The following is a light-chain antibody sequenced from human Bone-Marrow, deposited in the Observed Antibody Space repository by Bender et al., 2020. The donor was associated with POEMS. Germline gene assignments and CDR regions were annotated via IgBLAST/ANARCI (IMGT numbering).Light chain of an antibody. V-gene: IGLV2-14*03. J-gene: IGLJ3*02. Sequence: QSAMTQPASVSGSPGQSITISCTGTSSDVGAYDYVSWYQQFPGRAPKLIIYDVTNLPSGVSARFSGSKSGNTASLTISGLHADDEVNFDGTAYTSTAATYVVFGGGTTLTV. CDR2: DVT. CDR3: TAYTSTAATYVV. CDR1: SSDVGAYDY.